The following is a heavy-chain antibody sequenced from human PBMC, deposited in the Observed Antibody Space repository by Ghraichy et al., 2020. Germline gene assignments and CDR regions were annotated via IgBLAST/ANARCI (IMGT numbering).Heavy chain of an antibody. D-gene: IGHD2-15*01. V-gene: IGHV4-39*01. Sequence: SQTLSLTCTVSDGSISSSNYYWGWIRQPPGKGLEWIGSIYYSGSTYYNPSLKSRVTISVDTSKNQFSLKLSSVTAADTAVYYCGRPPRAGVVATGFDYWGQGTLVTVSS. J-gene: IGHJ4*02. CDR3: GRPPRAGVVATGFDY. CDR2: IYYSGST. CDR1: DGSISSSNYY.